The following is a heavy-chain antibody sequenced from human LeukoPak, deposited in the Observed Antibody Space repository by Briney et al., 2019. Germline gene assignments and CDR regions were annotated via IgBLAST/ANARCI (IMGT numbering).Heavy chain of an antibody. Sequence: SETLSLTCTVSGGSISSGSYYWSWIRQPAGKGLEWIGRSYIRGSTDYNPSLKSRVTISVDTSKNQFSLKLNSVTAADTAVYYCARIGYGSGSPTNLWGQGTLVTVSS. V-gene: IGHV4-61*02. CDR2: SYIRGST. CDR3: ARIGYGSGSPTNL. J-gene: IGHJ5*02. CDR1: GGSISSGSYY. D-gene: IGHD3-10*01.